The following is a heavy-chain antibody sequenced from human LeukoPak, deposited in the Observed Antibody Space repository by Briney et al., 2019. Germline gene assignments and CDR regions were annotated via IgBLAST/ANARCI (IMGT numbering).Heavy chain of an antibody. V-gene: IGHV3-7*01. J-gene: IGHJ4*02. D-gene: IGHD4-17*01. CDR2: IRQDGSEK. CDR3: AAFLVTTGYFDY. CDR1: GFTFSSYW. Sequence: QAGGSLRLSCAASGFTFSSYWISWVRQAPGKGLEWVANIRQDGSEKYYVDSVKGRFTISRDNAKNSLYLQMNSLRAEDTAVYYCAAFLVTTGYFDYWGQGTLVTVSS.